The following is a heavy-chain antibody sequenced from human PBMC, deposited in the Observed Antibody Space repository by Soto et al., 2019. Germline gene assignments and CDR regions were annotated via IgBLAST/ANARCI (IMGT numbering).Heavy chain of an antibody. J-gene: IGHJ4*02. V-gene: IGHV3-30*18. D-gene: IGHD6-19*01. CDR2: ISYDGSNK. Sequence: GGSLRLSCAASGFTFSSYGMHWVRQAPGKGLEWVAVISYDGSNKYYADSVKGRFTISRDNSKNTLYLQMNSLRAEDTAVYYCAKDHIAVAHSYEVFDYWGQGTLVTVSS. CDR1: GFTFSSYG. CDR3: AKDHIAVAHSYEVFDY.